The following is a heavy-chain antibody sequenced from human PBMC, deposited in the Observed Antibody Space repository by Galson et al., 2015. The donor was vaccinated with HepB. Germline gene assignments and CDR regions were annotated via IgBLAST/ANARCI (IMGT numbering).Heavy chain of an antibody. D-gene: IGHD4-17*01. J-gene: IGHJ6*02. CDR1: GFTFSSYV. V-gene: IGHV3-74*01. CDR2: INSDGSST. CDR3: HTTTVTTGYYAMDV. Sequence: SLRLSCAASGFTFSSYVMHWVRQAPGKGLVWVSRINSDGSSTSYADSVKGRFTISRDNAKNTLFLQMNSVRAEDTAVYYCHTTTVTTGYYAMDVWGQGTTVTVSS.